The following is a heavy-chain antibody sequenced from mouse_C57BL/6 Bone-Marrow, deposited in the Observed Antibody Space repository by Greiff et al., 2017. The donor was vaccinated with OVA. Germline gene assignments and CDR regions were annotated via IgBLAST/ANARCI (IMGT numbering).Heavy chain of an antibody. CDR1: GFTFSSYG. CDR2: ISSGGSYT. D-gene: IGHD4-1*01. J-gene: IGHJ2*01. V-gene: IGHV5-6*01. Sequence: EVKLMESGGDLVKPGGSLKLSCAASGFTFSSYGMSWVRQTPDKRLEWVATISSGGSYTYYPDSVKGRFTISRDNAKNTLYLQMSSLKSEDTAMYYCAIWDYFDYWGQGTTLTVSS. CDR3: AIWDYFDY.